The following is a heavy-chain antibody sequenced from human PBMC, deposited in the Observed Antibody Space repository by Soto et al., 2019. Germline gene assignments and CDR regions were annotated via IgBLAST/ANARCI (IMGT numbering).Heavy chain of an antibody. Sequence: ASETLSLTCTVSGGSISSGGYYWSWIRQHPGKGLEWIGYIYYSGSTYYNPSLKSRVIISVDTSKNHFSLKLSSVTAADTAVYYCARDKSVYCGGDCYSEPFSGYYYGMDVWGQGTTVTVSS. V-gene: IGHV4-31*03. J-gene: IGHJ6*02. D-gene: IGHD2-21*02. CDR2: IYYSGST. CDR1: GGSISSGGYY. CDR3: ARDKSVYCGGDCYSEPFSGYYYGMDV.